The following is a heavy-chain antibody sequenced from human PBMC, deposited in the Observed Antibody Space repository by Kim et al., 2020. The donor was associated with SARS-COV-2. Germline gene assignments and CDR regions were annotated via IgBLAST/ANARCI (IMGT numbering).Heavy chain of an antibody. V-gene: IGHV4-39*07. J-gene: IGHJ4*02. D-gene: IGHD4-17*01. CDR2: IYYSGST. CDR1: GGSISSSSYY. CDR3: ARDGYGGDYHY. Sequence: SETLSLTCTVSGGSISSSSYYWGWIRQPPGKGLEWIGSIYYSGSTYYNPSLKSRVTISVDTSKNQFSLKLSSVTAADTAVYYCARDGYGGDYHYWGQGTLVTVSS.